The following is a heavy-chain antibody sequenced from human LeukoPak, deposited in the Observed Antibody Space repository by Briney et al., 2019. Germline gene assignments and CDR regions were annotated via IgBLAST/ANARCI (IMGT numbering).Heavy chain of an antibody. CDR1: GYTLTELS. CDR3: ATDALYGDLYYFDY. J-gene: IGHJ4*02. D-gene: IGHD4-17*01. Sequence: ASVKVSCKVSGYTLTELSMHWVRQAPGKGLEWMGGFDPEDGETIYAQKFQGRVTMTEDTSTDTAYMELSSLRSEDTAVYYCATDALYGDLYYFDYWGQGTLVTVSS. CDR2: FDPEDGET. V-gene: IGHV1-24*01.